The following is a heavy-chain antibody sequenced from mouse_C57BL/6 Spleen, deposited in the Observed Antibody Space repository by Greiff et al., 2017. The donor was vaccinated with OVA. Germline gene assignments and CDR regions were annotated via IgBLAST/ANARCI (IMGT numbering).Heavy chain of an antibody. Sequence: EVQLQQSGPELVKPGASVKIPCKASGYTFTDYNMDWVKQSHGKSLEWIGDINPNNGGTIYNQKFKGKATLTVDKSSSTAYMELRSLTSEDTAVYYCARRDYGSSYPYFDVWGTGTTVTVSS. CDR3: ARRDYGSSYPYFDV. CDR2: INPNNGGT. D-gene: IGHD1-1*01. J-gene: IGHJ1*03. V-gene: IGHV1-18*01. CDR1: GYTFTDYN.